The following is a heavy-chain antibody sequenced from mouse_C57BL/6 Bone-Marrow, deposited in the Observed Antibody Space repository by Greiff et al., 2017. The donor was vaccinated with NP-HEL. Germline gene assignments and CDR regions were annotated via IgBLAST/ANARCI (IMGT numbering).Heavy chain of an antibody. V-gene: IGHV14-4*01. CDR3: TTPSYYDSFAY. D-gene: IGHD2-4*01. J-gene: IGHJ3*01. CDR1: GFNIKDYY. CDR2: IDPENGDT. Sequence: VQLQQSGAELVRPGASVKLSCTASGFNIKDYYMHWVKQRPEQGLEWIGCIDPENGDTEYASKFQGKATITADKSSNTAYLQLSSLTAEDAAVYYCTTPSYYDSFAYWGQGTLVTVSA.